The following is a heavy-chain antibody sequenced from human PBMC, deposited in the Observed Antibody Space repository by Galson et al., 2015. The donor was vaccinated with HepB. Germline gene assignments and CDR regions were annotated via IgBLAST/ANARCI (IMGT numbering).Heavy chain of an antibody. V-gene: IGHV3-21*01. CDR3: ASLLGYCSSTSCPDY. Sequence: SLRLSCAASGFTFSSYSMNWVRQAPGKGLEWVSSISSSSSYIYYADSVKGRFTISRDNAKNSLYLQMNSLRAEDTAVYYCASLLGYCSSTSCPDYWGQGTLVTVSS. J-gene: IGHJ4*02. CDR1: GFTFSSYS. CDR2: ISSSSSYI. D-gene: IGHD2-2*01.